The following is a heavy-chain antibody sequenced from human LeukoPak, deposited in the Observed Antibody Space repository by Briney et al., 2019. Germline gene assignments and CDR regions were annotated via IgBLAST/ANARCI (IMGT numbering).Heavy chain of an antibody. CDR3: AKDPYSNPSSMDV. Sequence: PGRSLRLSCAASGFTFSSYGMHWVRQAPGKGLEWVAVISYDGSNKYYADSVKGRFTISRDNSKNTLYLQMNSLRAEDTAVYYCAKDPYSNPSSMDVWGQGTTVTVSS. D-gene: IGHD4-11*01. J-gene: IGHJ6*02. V-gene: IGHV3-30*18. CDR2: ISYDGSNK. CDR1: GFTFSSYG.